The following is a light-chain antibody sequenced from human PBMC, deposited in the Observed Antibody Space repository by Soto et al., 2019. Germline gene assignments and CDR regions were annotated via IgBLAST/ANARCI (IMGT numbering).Light chain of an antibody. CDR2: EVT. J-gene: IGLJ1*01. V-gene: IGLV2-14*01. Sequence: QSALTQPASVSGSPGQSITISCTGTSSDVGGYNYVSWYQQHPGKAPKLMIYEVTNRPSGVSHRFSGSNSGNTASLTISGLQDEDDADYFCSSYTRSSTLGVFGTGTKLTVL. CDR1: SSDVGGYNY. CDR3: SSYTRSSTLGV.